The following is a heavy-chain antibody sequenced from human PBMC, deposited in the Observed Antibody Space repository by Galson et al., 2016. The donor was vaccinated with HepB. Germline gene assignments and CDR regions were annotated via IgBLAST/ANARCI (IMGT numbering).Heavy chain of an antibody. D-gene: IGHD1-26*01. CDR3: ARDQTRRGPTTFDN. CDR2: ISSDGLTT. V-gene: IGHV3-74*03. CDR1: GFAFRTYW. J-gene: IGHJ4*02. Sequence: SLRLSCAASGFAFRTYWMHWVRQSPGMGLVWVSRISSDGLTTTYADSVKGRFTISRDNGRNTLYLQMNSLRAEDTGVYYCARDQTRRGPTTFDNWDQGTLVTVSS.